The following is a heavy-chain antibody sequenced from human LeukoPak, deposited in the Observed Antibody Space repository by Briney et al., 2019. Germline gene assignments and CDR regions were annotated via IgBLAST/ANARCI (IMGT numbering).Heavy chain of an antibody. CDR3: ADLEMATIRGDY. Sequence: GGSLRLSCVVSGFTFSSYGMSWVRHAPGKGLEWVSVVSGSGGSAYYADYVKGRFTISRDNSKNTLYLQMNSLRPEDSAVYYCADLEMATIRGDYWGQGTLVTVSS. CDR1: GFTFSSYG. CDR2: VSGSGGSA. J-gene: IGHJ4*02. D-gene: IGHD5-24*01. V-gene: IGHV3-23*01.